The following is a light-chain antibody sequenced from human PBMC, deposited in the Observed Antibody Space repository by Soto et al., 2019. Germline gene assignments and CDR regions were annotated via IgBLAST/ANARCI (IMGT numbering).Light chain of an antibody. CDR1: QTISIF. Sequence: DIQMTQSPSSLSASVGDRVTITCRASQTISIFLNWYQQKPGKAPKLLIYGASNLQSGVPSRFSGSASGTDFTLTISSLQPEDFATYYCQPLNSYPFFGQGTRLEIK. V-gene: IGKV1-39*01. CDR2: GAS. J-gene: IGKJ5*01. CDR3: QPLNSYPF.